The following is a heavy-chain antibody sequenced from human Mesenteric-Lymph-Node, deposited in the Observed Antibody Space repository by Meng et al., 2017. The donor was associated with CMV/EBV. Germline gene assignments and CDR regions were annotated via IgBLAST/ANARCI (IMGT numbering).Heavy chain of an antibody. D-gene: IGHD2-2*01. CDR2: ISYDGSNK. CDR3: RVEDIVVVPAAGGFDY. V-gene: IGHV3-30*04. Sequence: GESLKISCAASGFTFSSYAMHWVRQAPGKGLEWVAVISYDGSNKYYADSVKGRFTISRDNSKNTLYLQMNSLRAEDTAVYDCRVEDIVVVPAAGGFDYWGQGTLVTVSS. J-gene: IGHJ4*02. CDR1: GFTFSSYA.